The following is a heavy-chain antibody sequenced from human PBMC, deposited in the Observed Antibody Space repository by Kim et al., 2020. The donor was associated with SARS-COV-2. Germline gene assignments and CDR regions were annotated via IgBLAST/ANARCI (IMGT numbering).Heavy chain of an antibody. D-gene: IGHD2-21*02. V-gene: IGHV4-34*01. CDR3: ARGTVVTPRRAFDI. CDR1: GGSFSGYY. CDR2: INHSGST. J-gene: IGHJ3*02. Sequence: SETLSLTCAVYGGSFSGYYWSWIRQPPGKGLEWIGEINHSGSTNYNPSLKSRVTISVDTSKNQFSLKLSSVTAADTAVYYCARGTVVTPRRAFDIWGQGTMVTVSS.